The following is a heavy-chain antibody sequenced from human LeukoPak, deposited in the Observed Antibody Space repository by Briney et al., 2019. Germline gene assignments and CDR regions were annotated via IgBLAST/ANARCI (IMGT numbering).Heavy chain of an antibody. CDR2: ISGSGGST. CDR1: GFTFSSYA. D-gene: IGHD3-22*01. CDR3: AKSMGPITMIVVVIVDY. Sequence: GGSLRLSCAASGFTFSSYAMSWVRQAPGKGLEWVSAISGSGGSTYYADSVKGRFTISRDSSKNTLYLQMNSLRAEDTAVYYCAKSMGPITMIVVVIVDYWGQGTLVTVSS. J-gene: IGHJ4*02. V-gene: IGHV3-23*01.